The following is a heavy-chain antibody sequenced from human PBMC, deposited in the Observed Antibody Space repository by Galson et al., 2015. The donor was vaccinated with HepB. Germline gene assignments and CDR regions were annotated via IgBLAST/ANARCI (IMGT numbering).Heavy chain of an antibody. V-gene: IGHV4-39*01. Sequence: SETLSLTCTVSGGSIISGSYFWGWIRQPPGKRLEWIGSFSYGGNTYYNPSLKSRVTISVDTSKNQISLRLSSVTAADTAVFYCAGTHCRSINCLHYYGLDVWGQGTTVTVSS. J-gene: IGHJ6*02. CDR1: GGSIISGSYF. CDR2: FSYGGNT. CDR3: AGTHCRSINCLHYYGLDV. D-gene: IGHD2-2*01.